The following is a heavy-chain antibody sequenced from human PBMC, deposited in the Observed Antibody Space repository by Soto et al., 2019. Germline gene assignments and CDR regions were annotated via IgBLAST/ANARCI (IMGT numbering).Heavy chain of an antibody. D-gene: IGHD2-21*02. CDR2: VYYTGST. V-gene: IGHV4-30-4*01. CDR3: VRTAREGAVAPHWFDR. CDR1: GASIRSTDYY. Sequence: SETLSLTCTVSGASIRSTDYYWSWIRQAPGKGLEWIGYVYYTGSTYYNPSLMSRLTISVDTSKNQFSLKLTSVTAAETAVYYCVRTAREGAVAPHWFDRWGQGTQVTVSS. J-gene: IGHJ5*02.